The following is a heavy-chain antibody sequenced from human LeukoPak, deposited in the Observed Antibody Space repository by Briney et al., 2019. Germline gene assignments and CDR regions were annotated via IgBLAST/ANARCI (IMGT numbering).Heavy chain of an antibody. CDR1: GYTFTSYY. CDR3: ARYGFSSVWQGGWHAFDI. V-gene: IGHV1-46*01. CDR2: IHPTVGDT. J-gene: IGHJ3*02. D-gene: IGHD6-25*01. Sequence: ASVKVSCKASGYTFTSYYLHWVRQAPGQGLEWMGIIHPTVGDTTYAQKFQGRVTMTRDMSTGTVYMDLSNLRSEDTAVYYCARYGFSSVWQGGWHAFDIWGQGTTVIVSS.